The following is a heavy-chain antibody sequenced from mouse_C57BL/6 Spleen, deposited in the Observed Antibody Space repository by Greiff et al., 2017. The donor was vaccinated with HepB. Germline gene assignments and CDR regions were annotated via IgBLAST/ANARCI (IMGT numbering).Heavy chain of an antibody. Sequence: VQLQQSGPELVKPGASVKISCKASGYTFTDYYMNWVKQSHGKSLEWIGDINPNNGGTSYNQKFKGKATLTVDKSSSTAYMELRSLTSEDSAVYYCARIYYYGRAWFAYWGQGTTLTVSS. J-gene: IGHJ2*01. CDR1: GYTFTDYY. CDR3: ARIYYYGRAWFAY. D-gene: IGHD1-1*01. V-gene: IGHV1-26*01. CDR2: INPNNGGT.